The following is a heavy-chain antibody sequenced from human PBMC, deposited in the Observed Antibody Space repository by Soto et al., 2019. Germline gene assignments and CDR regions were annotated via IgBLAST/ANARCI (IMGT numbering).Heavy chain of an antibody. Sequence: QVQLQESGPGLVKPSETLSLTCTVSGGSISSYYWSWIRQPAGKGLEWIGRIYTSGSTNYNPSLKSRATMSVDTSKNQFSLKLSSVTAADTAVYYCARWGLYSSGDDAFDIWGQGTMVTVSS. CDR3: ARWGLYSSGDDAFDI. D-gene: IGHD6-19*01. V-gene: IGHV4-4*07. J-gene: IGHJ3*02. CDR1: GGSISSYY. CDR2: IYTSGST.